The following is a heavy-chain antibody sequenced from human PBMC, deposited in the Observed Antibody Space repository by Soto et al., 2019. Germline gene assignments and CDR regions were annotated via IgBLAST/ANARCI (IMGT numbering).Heavy chain of an antibody. Sequence: QVQLVESGGGAVQRGRSLRVSCAASGFTFSNYAMHWVRQAPGKGLEWVAVVSCDGSKQFSADSVEGRFTISRDSSKSTLYLHMDNLRDEDTAVYYCARDRVYYYDNSGYYNFDYWGQGTLVTVSS. J-gene: IGHJ4*02. CDR2: VSCDGSKQ. D-gene: IGHD3-22*01. CDR1: GFTFSNYA. CDR3: ARDRVYYYDNSGYYNFDY. V-gene: IGHV3-30*14.